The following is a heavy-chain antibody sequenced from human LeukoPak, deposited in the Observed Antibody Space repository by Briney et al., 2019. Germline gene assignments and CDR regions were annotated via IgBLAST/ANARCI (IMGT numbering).Heavy chain of an antibody. J-gene: IGHJ3*02. CDR3: ARGRPLRRNAFDI. V-gene: IGHV4-34*01. D-gene: IGHD4-17*01. Sequence: ASETLSLTCAVYGGSFSGYYWSWIRQPPGKGLEWIGEINHSGSTNYNPSLKSRVTISVDTSKNQFSLKLSSVTAADTAVYYCARGRPLRRNAFDIWGQGTMVTVSS. CDR1: GGSFSGYY. CDR2: INHSGST.